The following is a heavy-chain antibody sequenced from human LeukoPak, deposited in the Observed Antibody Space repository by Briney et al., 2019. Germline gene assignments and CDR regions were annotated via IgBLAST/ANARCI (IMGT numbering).Heavy chain of an antibody. Sequence: PSETLSLTCTVSGGSISSSYSYWGWIRQPPGKGLEWIGNIYYSGNTYYSPSLTSRVTLSVDTSENQFSLKLSSVTAADTAVYYCASLWDHSRRAFDIWGQGTMVTVSS. V-gene: IGHV4-39*07. J-gene: IGHJ3*02. CDR2: IYYSGNT. CDR3: ASLWDHSRRAFDI. D-gene: IGHD3-22*01. CDR1: GGSISSSYSY.